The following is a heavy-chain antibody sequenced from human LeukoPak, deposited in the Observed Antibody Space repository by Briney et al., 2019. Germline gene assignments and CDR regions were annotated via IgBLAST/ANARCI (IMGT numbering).Heavy chain of an antibody. V-gene: IGHV3-30*18. CDR1: GLTFSSYG. CDR3: AKEGSGDSSGYYYGPQTQYFQH. CDR2: ISYDGSNK. J-gene: IGHJ1*01. D-gene: IGHD3-22*01. Sequence: GASLRLSWAAAGLTFSSYGVHWVRKAPCKGLEWVAVISYDGSNKYYADSVKGRFTISRDNSKNTLYLQMNSLRAEDTAVYYCAKEGSGDSSGYYYGPQTQYFQHWGQGTLVTVSS.